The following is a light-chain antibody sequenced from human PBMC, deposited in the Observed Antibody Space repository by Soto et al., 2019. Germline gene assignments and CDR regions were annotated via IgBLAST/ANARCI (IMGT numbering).Light chain of an antibody. CDR1: ASNIGNNY. Sequence: QSVLTQPPSVSAAPGQKVTISCSGSASNIGNNYVSWYQQLPGTAPKLLIYENYERPSGIPDRFSGSKSGTSATLGITGFQTGDEADYYGGAWDKSLTGGVFGGGTKLTVL. J-gene: IGLJ2*01. CDR2: ENY. V-gene: IGLV1-51*02. CDR3: GAWDKSLTGGV.